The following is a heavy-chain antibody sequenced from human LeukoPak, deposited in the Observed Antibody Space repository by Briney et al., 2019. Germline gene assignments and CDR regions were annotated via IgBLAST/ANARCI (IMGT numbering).Heavy chain of an antibody. CDR3: ARDRTVVTQKYYYYYGMDV. CDR2: IYYTGST. D-gene: IGHD4-23*01. J-gene: IGHJ6*02. V-gene: IGHV4-59*12. CDR1: GGSISGYY. Sequence: SETLSLTCSVSGGSISGYYWSWMRQPPGKGLEWIGYIYYTGSTNYNPSPKSRVTISVDTSMNQFSLKLSSVTAADTAVYYCARDRTVVTQKYYYYYGMDVWGQGNTVTVSS.